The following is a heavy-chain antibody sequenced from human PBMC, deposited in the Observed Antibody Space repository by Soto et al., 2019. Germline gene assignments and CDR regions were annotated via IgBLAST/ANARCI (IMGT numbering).Heavy chain of an antibody. CDR3: ARIAVAPSALDP. D-gene: IGHD6-19*01. CDR1: GGSFTGNY. Sequence: NPSETLSLTCAVYGGSFTGNYRSWIRQPPGKGLEWIGEVYHSGSANYNPSLKSRVSMSVDKSKNQFSLRLTSVTAADTALYFCARIAVAPSALDPWGQGTLVT. J-gene: IGHJ5*02. CDR2: VYHSGSA. V-gene: IGHV4-34*01.